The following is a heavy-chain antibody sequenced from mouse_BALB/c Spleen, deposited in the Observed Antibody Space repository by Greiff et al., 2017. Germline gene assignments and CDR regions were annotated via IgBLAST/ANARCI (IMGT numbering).Heavy chain of an antibody. D-gene: IGHD3-2*01. V-gene: IGHV5-12-2*01. CDR2: ISNGGGST. Sequence: EVKLMESGGGLVQPGGSLKLSCAASGFTFSSYTMSWVRQTPEKRLEWVAYISNGGGSTYYPDTVKGRFTISRDNAKNTLYLQMSSLKSEDTAMYYCARPQTARATWFAYWGQGTLVTVSA. CDR3: ARPQTARATWFAY. CDR1: GFTFSSYT. J-gene: IGHJ3*01.